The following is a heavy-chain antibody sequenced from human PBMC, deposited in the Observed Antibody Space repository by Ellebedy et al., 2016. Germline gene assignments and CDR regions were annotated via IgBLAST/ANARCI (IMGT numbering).Heavy chain of an antibody. Sequence: SETLSLXCTVSGGSISSGGYYWSWIRQHPGKGLEWLGYLYYSGRTYYNPSLKSRVTISVDTSKNQFSLKLSSVTAADTAVYYCARGGYCSSTSCPGLNWFDPWGQGTLVTVSS. V-gene: IGHV4-31*03. CDR1: GGSISSGGYY. CDR3: ARGGYCSSTSCPGLNWFDP. J-gene: IGHJ5*02. D-gene: IGHD2-2*01. CDR2: LYYSGRT.